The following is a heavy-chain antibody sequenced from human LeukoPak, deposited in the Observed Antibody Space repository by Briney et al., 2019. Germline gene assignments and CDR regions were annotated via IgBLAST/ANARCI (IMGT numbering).Heavy chain of an antibody. V-gene: IGHV3-21*01. D-gene: IGHD3-10*01. CDR3: AREGFGELSVDV. CDR2: ISSSSSYI. CDR1: GFTFSSYS. J-gene: IGHJ6*02. Sequence: GGSLRLPCAASGFTFSSYSMNWVRQAPGKGLEWVSSISSSSSYIYYADSVKGRFTISRDNAKNSLYLQMNSLRAEDTAVYYCAREGFGELSVDVWGQGTTVTVSS.